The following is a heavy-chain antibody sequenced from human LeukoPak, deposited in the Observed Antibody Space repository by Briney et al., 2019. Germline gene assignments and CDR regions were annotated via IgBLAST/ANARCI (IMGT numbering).Heavy chain of an antibody. J-gene: IGHJ5*02. V-gene: IGHV1-46*01. Sequence: ASVKVSCKASGYTFTSYYMHWVRQAPGQGLEWMGIVNPSGGSTSYAQKFQGRVTMNRDTSTSTVYMELSSLRSEDTAVYYCARDLVVVVPAAMPVGWFDPWGQGTLVTVSS. CDR1: GYTFTSYY. CDR2: VNPSGGST. CDR3: ARDLVVVVPAAMPVGWFDP. D-gene: IGHD2-2*01.